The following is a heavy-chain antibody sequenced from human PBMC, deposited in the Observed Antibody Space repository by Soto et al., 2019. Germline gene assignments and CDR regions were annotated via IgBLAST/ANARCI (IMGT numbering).Heavy chain of an antibody. J-gene: IGHJ3*02. CDR1: GGSISSYY. D-gene: IGHD5-12*01. CDR3: ARQRATIVPHDAFDI. V-gene: IGHV4-59*01. CDR2: IYYSGST. Sequence: SETLSLTXTVSGGSISSYYWSWIRQPPGKGLEWIGYIYYSGSTNYNPSLKSRVTISVDTSKNQFSLKLSSVTAADTAVYYCARQRATIVPHDAFDIWGQGTMVTVSS.